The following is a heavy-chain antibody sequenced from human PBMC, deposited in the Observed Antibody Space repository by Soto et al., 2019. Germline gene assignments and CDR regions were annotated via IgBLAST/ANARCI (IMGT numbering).Heavy chain of an antibody. Sequence: QVQLVESGGGVVQPGRSLRLSCAASGFTFSSYGMHWVRQSPGKGLEWVAAISYDGSNRYYADSVKGRFTISRDNSKNTLYLQMDSLRAEDTAVYYCAKGRRCSGGRCYQEEFEEWGQGTLVIVSS. J-gene: IGHJ4*02. CDR2: ISYDGSNR. CDR3: AKGRRCSGGRCYQEEFEE. D-gene: IGHD2-15*01. CDR1: GFTFSSYG. V-gene: IGHV3-30*18.